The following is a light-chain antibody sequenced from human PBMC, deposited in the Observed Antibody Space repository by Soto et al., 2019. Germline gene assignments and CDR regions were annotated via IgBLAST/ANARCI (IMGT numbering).Light chain of an antibody. CDR1: QGISNY. CDR3: QKYNSSPT. J-gene: IGKJ1*01. Sequence: DIQMTQSPSSLSASVGDRVTITCRASQGISNYLAWYQQKPGKVPKLLIYAASTLQSGVPSRFSGSGSGTEFTRTISSLQPEDVATYYWQKYNSSPTFGQGTKVEIK. V-gene: IGKV1-27*01. CDR2: AAS.